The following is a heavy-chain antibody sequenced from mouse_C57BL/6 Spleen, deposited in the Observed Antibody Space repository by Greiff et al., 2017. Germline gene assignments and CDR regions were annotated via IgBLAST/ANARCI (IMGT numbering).Heavy chain of an antibody. D-gene: IGHD1-1*01. Sequence: QVQLKESGAELARPGASVKMSCKASGYTFTSYTMHWVKQRPGQGLEWIGYINPSSGYTKYNQKFKDKATLTADKSSSTAYMQLSSLTSEDSAVYYCARGETTVVAEDYWGQGTTLTVSS. V-gene: IGHV1-4*01. CDR1: GYTFTSYT. CDR3: ARGETTVVAEDY. J-gene: IGHJ2*01. CDR2: INPSSGYT.